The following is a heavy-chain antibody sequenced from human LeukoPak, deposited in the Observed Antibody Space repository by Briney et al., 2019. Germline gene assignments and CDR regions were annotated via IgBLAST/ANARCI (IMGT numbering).Heavy chain of an antibody. Sequence: ASVKVSCKASGYTFTSHGISWVRQAPGQGLEWMGWISTYNGNTNYAQKLQGRVTMTTDTSTSTAYMELRSLRSDDTAVYYCARIRLTVYYDILTGYFDYWGQGTLVTVSS. D-gene: IGHD3-9*01. CDR3: ARIRLTVYYDILTGYFDY. CDR1: GYTFTSHG. V-gene: IGHV1-18*01. CDR2: ISTYNGNT. J-gene: IGHJ4*02.